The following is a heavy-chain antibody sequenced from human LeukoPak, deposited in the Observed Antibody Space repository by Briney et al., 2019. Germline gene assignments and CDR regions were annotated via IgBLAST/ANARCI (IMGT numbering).Heavy chain of an antibody. CDR1: GYTFTSYY. J-gene: IGHJ6*03. CDR2: INPSGGST. CDR3: ARGQREWLLYSYYYYYYMDV. D-gene: IGHD3-3*01. Sequence: ASVKVSCKASGYTFTSYYMHWVRQAPGQGLEWMGIINPSGGSTSYAQKFQGRVTMTRDMSTSTVYMELSSLRSEDTAVYYCARGQREWLLYSYYYYYYMDVWGKGTTVTVSS. V-gene: IGHV1-46*01.